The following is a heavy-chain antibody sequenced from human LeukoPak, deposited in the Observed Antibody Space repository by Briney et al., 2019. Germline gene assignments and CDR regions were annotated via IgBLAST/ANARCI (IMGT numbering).Heavy chain of an antibody. Sequence: SETLSLTCTVSGGSISSGSYYWGWIRQPPGKGLEWIGSIYYSGSTNYNPSLKSRVTISVDKSKNQFSLKLSSVTAADTAVYYCAREFLLPRSAAAGHGFDYWGQGTLVTVSS. CDR1: GGSISSGSYY. CDR3: AREFLLPRSAAAGHGFDY. J-gene: IGHJ4*02. D-gene: IGHD6-13*01. V-gene: IGHV4-39*07. CDR2: IYYSGST.